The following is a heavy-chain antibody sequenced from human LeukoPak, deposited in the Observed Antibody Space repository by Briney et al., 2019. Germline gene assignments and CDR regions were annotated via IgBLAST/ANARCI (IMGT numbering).Heavy chain of an antibody. D-gene: IGHD3-22*01. Sequence: SETLSLTCAVYGGSFSGYYWSWIRQPPGKGLEWIGEINHSGSTNYNPSLKSRVTILVDTSKNQFSLKLSSVTAADTAVYYCARHTLTYYYDSSGYSPNWFDPWGQGTLVTVSS. CDR1: GGSFSGYY. J-gene: IGHJ5*02. CDR2: INHSGST. CDR3: ARHTLTYYYDSSGYSPNWFDP. V-gene: IGHV4-34*01.